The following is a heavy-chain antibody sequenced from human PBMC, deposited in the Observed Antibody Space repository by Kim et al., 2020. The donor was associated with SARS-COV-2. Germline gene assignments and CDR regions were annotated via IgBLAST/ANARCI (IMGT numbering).Heavy chain of an antibody. CDR3: ARGLLLDYHFDY. CDR1: GGSISSYY. Sequence: SETLSLTCTVSGGSISSYYWSWIRQPPGKGLEWIGYIYYSGSTNYNPSLKSRVTISVDTSKNQFSLKLSSVTAADTAVYYCARGLLLDYHFDYWGQGTLVTVSS. CDR2: IYYSGST. D-gene: IGHD4-17*01. V-gene: IGHV4-59*01. J-gene: IGHJ4*02.